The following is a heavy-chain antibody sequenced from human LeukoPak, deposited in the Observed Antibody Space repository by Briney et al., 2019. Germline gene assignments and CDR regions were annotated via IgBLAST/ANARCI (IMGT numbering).Heavy chain of an antibody. D-gene: IGHD2-15*01. CDR2: IYYSGST. J-gene: IGHJ4*02. CDR3: ARLYCSGGSCYAIDY. Sequence: PSETLSLTCTVSGGSISSYYWSWIRQPPGKGLEWIGSIYYSGSTYYNPSLKSRVTISVDTSKNQLSLKLSSVTAADTAVYYCARLYCSGGSCYAIDYWGQGTLVTVSS. CDR1: GGSISSYY. V-gene: IGHV4-59*05.